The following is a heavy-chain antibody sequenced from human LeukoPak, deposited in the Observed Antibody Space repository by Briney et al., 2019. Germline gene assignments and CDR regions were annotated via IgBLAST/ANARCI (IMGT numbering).Heavy chain of an antibody. CDR2: ISSNGGST. V-gene: IGHV3-64D*06. Sequence: PGGSLRLSCSASGFTFSSYAMHWVRQAPGKGLEHVSAISSNGGSTYYADSVKGRFTISRDNSKNTLYLQMSSLRAEDTAVYYCVKDGGIAVAGTSDYWGQGTLVTVSS. CDR1: GFTFSSYA. J-gene: IGHJ4*02. CDR3: VKDGGIAVAGTSDY. D-gene: IGHD6-19*01.